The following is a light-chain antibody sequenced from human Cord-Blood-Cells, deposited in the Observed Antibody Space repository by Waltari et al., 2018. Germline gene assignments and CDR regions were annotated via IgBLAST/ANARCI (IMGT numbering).Light chain of an antibody. CDR3: QQYDNLPYT. Sequence: DIQMTKSPSSLSASVGDRVTITCQASQDISNYLNWYQQKPGKVPKLLIYDASNLETGVPSRFSGSGSGTDFTFTISSLQPEDIATYYCQQYDNLPYTFGQGTKLEIK. V-gene: IGKV1-33*01. J-gene: IGKJ2*01. CDR1: QDISNY. CDR2: DAS.